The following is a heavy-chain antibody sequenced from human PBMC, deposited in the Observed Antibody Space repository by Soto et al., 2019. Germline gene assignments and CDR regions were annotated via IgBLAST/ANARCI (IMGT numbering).Heavy chain of an antibody. CDR2: INTDGSST. CDR1: GFTFSRFW. Sequence: GGSLRLSCAASGFTFSRFWMHWVRQAPGRGLVWVSRINTDGSSTTYADSVKGRFTISRDNAKNTLYLQMDSLRAEDTGVYYCTRDPGAYSSTWSFYFDSWGQGTLVTVSS. CDR3: TRDPGAYSSTWSFYFDS. J-gene: IGHJ4*02. D-gene: IGHD6-13*01. V-gene: IGHV3-74*01.